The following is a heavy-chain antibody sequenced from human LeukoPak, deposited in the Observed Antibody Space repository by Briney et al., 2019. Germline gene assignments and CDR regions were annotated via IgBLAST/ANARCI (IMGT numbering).Heavy chain of an antibody. CDR1: GFTVSSNY. D-gene: IGHD6-19*01. Sequence: GGSLRLSCAASGFTVSSNYMSWARQAPGKGLEWVAVIWYDGSNKYYADSVKGRFTISRDNSKNTLYLQMNSLRAEDTAVYYCARSFIAVADFFDYWGQGTLVTVSS. V-gene: IGHV3-33*08. CDR2: IWYDGSNK. J-gene: IGHJ4*02. CDR3: ARSFIAVADFFDY.